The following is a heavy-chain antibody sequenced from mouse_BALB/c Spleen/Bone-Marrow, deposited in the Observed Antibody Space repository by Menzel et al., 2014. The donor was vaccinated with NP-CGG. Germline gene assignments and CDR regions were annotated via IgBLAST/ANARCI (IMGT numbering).Heavy chain of an antibody. CDR2: IYPVSGST. V-gene: IGHV1S22*01. CDR1: GYTFTSYW. D-gene: IGHD5-2*01. J-gene: IGHJ3*01. CDR3: TRVNEYGRAWFAY. Sequence: LQQSVSELVRPGASVKLSCKASGYTFTSYWMHWVKQRPGQGLEWIGNIYPVSGSTNYDEKFKSKATLTVDTSSSTAYMQLSSLTSEDSAVYYCTRVNEYGRAWFAYWGQGTLVTVSA.